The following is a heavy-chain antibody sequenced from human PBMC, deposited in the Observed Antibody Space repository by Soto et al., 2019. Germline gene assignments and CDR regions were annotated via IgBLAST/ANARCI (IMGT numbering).Heavy chain of an antibody. Sequence: PGESLKISCKGSGYSFTSYWISWVRQMPGKGLEWMGRIDPSDSYTNYSPSFQGHVTISADKSISTAYLQWSSLKASDTAMYYCARNGYSSGWYRSQAFDIWGQGTMVTV. D-gene: IGHD6-19*01. J-gene: IGHJ3*02. CDR3: ARNGYSSGWYRSQAFDI. CDR1: GYSFTSYW. CDR2: IDPSDSYT. V-gene: IGHV5-10-1*01.